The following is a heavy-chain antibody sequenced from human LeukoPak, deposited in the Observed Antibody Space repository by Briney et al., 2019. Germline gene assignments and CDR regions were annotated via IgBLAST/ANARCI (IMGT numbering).Heavy chain of an antibody. CDR1: GYTFSSYG. V-gene: IGHV1-18*01. CDR2: ISTYIGNP. CDR3: AVFGSGSYHALDY. D-gene: IGHD3-10*01. J-gene: IGHJ4*02. Sequence: ASVKVSCKTSGYTFSSYGINWVRQAPGQGLEWMGWISTYIGNPDYAQNFQGRVTMTTDTSTSSAYLELRSLRSDDTATYYCAVFGSGSYHALDYWGQGSRVTVSS.